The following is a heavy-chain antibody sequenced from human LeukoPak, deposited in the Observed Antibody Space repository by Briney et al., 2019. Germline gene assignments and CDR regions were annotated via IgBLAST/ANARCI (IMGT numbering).Heavy chain of an antibody. V-gene: IGHV3-23*01. CDR3: TIEGCYDFWSGYHDY. J-gene: IGHJ4*02. CDR2: ISGSGGST. CDR1: GFTFSSYA. D-gene: IGHD3-3*01. Sequence: GGSLRLSCAASGFTFSSYAMSWVRQAPGKGLEWVSSISGSGGSTYYGDSVKGRFTISRDNSKKTLHLQMNSLRAEDMAVYYCTIEGCYDFWSGYHDYWGQGTLVTVSS.